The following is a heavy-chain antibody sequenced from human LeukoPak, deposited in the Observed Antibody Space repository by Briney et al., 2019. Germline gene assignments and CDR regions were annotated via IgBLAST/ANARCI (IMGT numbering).Heavy chain of an antibody. CDR2: INPNSGGT. D-gene: IGHD3-22*01. CDR1: GYTFTGYY. J-gene: IGHJ6*02. CDR3: ARYIRDYYYDSSGYPYGMDV. V-gene: IGHV1-2*02. Sequence: ASVTVSCKASGYTFTGYYMHWVRQAPGQGLEWMGWINPNSGGTNYAQKFQGRVTMTRDTSISTAYMELSRLRSDDTAMYYCARYIRDYYYDSSGYPYGMDVWGQGTTVTVSS.